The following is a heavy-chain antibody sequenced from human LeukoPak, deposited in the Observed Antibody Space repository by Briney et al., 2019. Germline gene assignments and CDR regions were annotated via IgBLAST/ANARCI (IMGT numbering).Heavy chain of an antibody. CDR1: GYTFTSYY. J-gene: IGHJ4*02. D-gene: IGHD2-2*01. CDR2: FDPEDGET. CDR3: ATVEYCSSTSCYYFDY. Sequence: GASVKVSCKASGYTFTSYYMHWVRQAPGKGLEWMGGFDPEDGETIYAQKFQGRVTMTEDTSTDTAYMELSSLRSEDTAVYYCATVEYCSSTSCYYFDYWGQGTLVTVSS. V-gene: IGHV1-24*01.